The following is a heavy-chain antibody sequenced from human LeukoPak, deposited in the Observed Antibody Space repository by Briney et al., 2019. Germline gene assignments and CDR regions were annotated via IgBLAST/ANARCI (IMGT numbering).Heavy chain of an antibody. Sequence: PSETLSLTCTVSGGSISSSSYYWGWIRQPPGKGLEWIGSIYYSGSTYYNPSLKSRVTISVDTSKNQFSLKLSSVTAADTAVYYCARHRFHDYYGSGNFDPWGQGTLVTVSS. J-gene: IGHJ5*02. V-gene: IGHV4-39*01. CDR2: IYYSGST. D-gene: IGHD3-10*01. CDR1: GGSISSSSYY. CDR3: ARHRFHDYYGSGNFDP.